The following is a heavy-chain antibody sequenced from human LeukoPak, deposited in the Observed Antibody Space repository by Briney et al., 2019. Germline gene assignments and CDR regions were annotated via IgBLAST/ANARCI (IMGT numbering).Heavy chain of an antibody. CDR2: MNPNSGNT. CDR1: GGTFSSYA. Sequence: ASVKVSCKASGGTFSSYAISWLRQATGQGLEWMGWMNPNSGNTGYAQKFQGRVTITRNTSISTAYMELSSLRSEDTAVYYCARDCGDFWSGYYGALCYWGQGTLVTVSS. D-gene: IGHD3-3*01. CDR3: ARDCGDFWSGYYGALCY. V-gene: IGHV1-8*03. J-gene: IGHJ4*02.